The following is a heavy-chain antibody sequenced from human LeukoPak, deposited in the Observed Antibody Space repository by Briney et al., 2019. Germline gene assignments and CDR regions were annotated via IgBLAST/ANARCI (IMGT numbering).Heavy chain of an antibody. J-gene: IGHJ6*02. CDR3: ARDLYYYYGSGSRPPYYYGMDV. Sequence: GASVKVSCKASGYTFTGYYMHWVRQAPGQGLEWMGWINPNSGGTNYAQKFQGRVTMTRDTSISTAYMELSRLRSDDTAVYYCARDLYYYYGSGSRPPYYYGMDVWGQGTTVTVSS. V-gene: IGHV1-2*02. D-gene: IGHD3-10*01. CDR2: INPNSGGT. CDR1: GYTFTGYY.